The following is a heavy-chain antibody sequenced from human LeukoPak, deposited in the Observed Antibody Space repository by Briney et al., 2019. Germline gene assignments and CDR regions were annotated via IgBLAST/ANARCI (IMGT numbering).Heavy chain of an antibody. V-gene: IGHV4-34*01. D-gene: IGHD1-26*01. CDR3: ARPWSHLNSYYFDY. CDR2: INHSGST. J-gene: IGHJ4*02. CDR1: GGSFSGYY. Sequence: SETLSLTCAVYGGSFSGYYWSWIRQPPGKGLEWIGEINHSGSTNYNPSLKSRVTISVDTSKNQFSLKLSSVTAADTAVYYCARPWSHLNSYYFDYWGQGTLVTVSS.